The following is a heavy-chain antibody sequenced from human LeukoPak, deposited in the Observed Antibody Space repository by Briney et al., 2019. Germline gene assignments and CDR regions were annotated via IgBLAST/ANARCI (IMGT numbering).Heavy chain of an antibody. Sequence: GGSLRLSCAASGFTFSNYWMHWVRQAPGKGLEWVSRINERATIISYTDSVKGRFTISRENARNTLYLQMNSLTAEDTAVYYCVRDLILVWTPGDDFDHWGQGTLVTVPP. D-gene: IGHD3-16*01. CDR1: GFTFSNYW. V-gene: IGHV3-74*01. J-gene: IGHJ4*02. CDR2: INERATII. CDR3: VRDLILVWTPGDDFDH.